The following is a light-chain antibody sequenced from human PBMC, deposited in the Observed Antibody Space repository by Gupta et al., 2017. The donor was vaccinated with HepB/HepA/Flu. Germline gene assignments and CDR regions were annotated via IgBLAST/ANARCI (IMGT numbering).Light chain of an antibody. J-gene: IGLJ2*01. Sequence: SSDVPQPPSVSVSPGHTASITCSGDQLRVNYACWYQQKPGQSPVLVIYQDSKRPAGFPGRFYGCNSGRTAILTIGATQAMDEADYYCQAWDSSTVVFGGGTKLTVL. CDR3: QAWDSSTVV. V-gene: IGLV3-1*01. CDR2: QDS. CDR1: QLRVNY.